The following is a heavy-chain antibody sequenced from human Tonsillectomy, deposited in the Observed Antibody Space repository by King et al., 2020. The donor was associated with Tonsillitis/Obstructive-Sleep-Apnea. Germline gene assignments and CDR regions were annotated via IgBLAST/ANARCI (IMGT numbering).Heavy chain of an antibody. CDR1: GYSFTNYW. V-gene: IGHV5-51*01. CDR3: ARAHYDVWTGYVNAFDI. CDR2: IYPDDSDT. Sequence: VQLVESGAEVKKPGESLKISCTGSGYSFTNYWIGWVRQMPGKGLEWMGIIYPDDSDTRYSPSFQGQVTISVDKSISTAYLQWSSLKASDSAMYYCARAHYDVWTGYVNAFDIWGQGTMVIVSS. D-gene: IGHD3-3*01. J-gene: IGHJ3*02.